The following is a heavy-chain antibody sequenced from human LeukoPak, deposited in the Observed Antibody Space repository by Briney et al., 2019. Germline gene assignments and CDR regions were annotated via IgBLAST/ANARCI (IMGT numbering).Heavy chain of an antibody. J-gene: IGHJ4*02. CDR3: ARNVTAGFFDY. CDR2: IYYSWGM. CDR1: GSSITSDYF. D-gene: IGHD1-1*01. V-gene: IGHV4-38-2*01. Sequence: SETLSLTCDVSGSSITSDYFWGWIRQPPGKGLEWIATIYYSWGMYFNPSLKSRVTISLDASKNQFSLKMTSLTAADTATYYCARNVTAGFFDYWGQGILVTVSS.